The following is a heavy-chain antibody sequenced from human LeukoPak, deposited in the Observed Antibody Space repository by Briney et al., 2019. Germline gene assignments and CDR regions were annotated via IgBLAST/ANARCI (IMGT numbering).Heavy chain of an antibody. D-gene: IGHD6-19*01. CDR1: GYTFTSYG. CDR2: INAGNGNT. CDR3: ARAGSGRSFDY. Sequence: ASVKVSCKASGYTFTSYGISWVRQAPGQRLEWMGWINAGNGNTKYSQKFQGRVTITRDTSASTAYMELSSLRSEDTAVYYCARAGSGRSFDYWGQGTLVTVSS. V-gene: IGHV1-3*01. J-gene: IGHJ4*02.